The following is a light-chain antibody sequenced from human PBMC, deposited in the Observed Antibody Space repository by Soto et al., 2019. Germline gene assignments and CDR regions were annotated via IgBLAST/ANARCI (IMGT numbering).Light chain of an antibody. CDR2: RNN. CDR3: AAWDDSLSGPV. Sequence: QSVLTQPPSASGTPGQRVTISCSGGSANIGSNFVYWYQQLPGTAPKVLIYRNNKRPSGIPDRFSGSKSGTSASLAISGLRSEDEADYYCAAWDDSLSGPVFGGGTKVTVL. V-gene: IGLV1-47*01. CDR1: SANIGSNF. J-gene: IGLJ3*02.